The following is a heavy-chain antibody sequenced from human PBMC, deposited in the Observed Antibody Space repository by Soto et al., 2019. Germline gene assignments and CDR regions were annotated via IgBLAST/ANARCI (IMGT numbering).Heavy chain of an antibody. CDR3: ARDREYYDFWSGYYEYYYGMDV. V-gene: IGHV3-30-3*01. CDR2: ISYDGSNK. J-gene: IGHJ6*02. D-gene: IGHD3-3*01. CDR1: GFTFSSYA. Sequence: PGGSLRLSCAASGFTFSSYAMHWVRQAPGKGLEWVAVISYDGSNKYYADSVKGRFTISRDNSKNTLYLQMNSLRAEDTAVYYCARDREYYDFWSGYYEYYYGMDVRGQGTSVTVSS.